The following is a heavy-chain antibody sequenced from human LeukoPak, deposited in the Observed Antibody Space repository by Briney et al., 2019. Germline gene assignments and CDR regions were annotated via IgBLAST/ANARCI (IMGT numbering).Heavy chain of an antibody. J-gene: IGHJ4*02. V-gene: IGHV3-23*01. CDR2: ISGSGGST. D-gene: IGHD2/OR15-2a*01. CDR3: AKVVSSQTYYFDY. Sequence: PGGSLRNCCGASGFTFSSYAMSWVRQAPGLGLEWVSTISGSGGSTYYADSVKGRFTISRDNSKNTLYLQMNSLRAEDTAVYYCAKVVSSQTYYFDYWGQGTLVTVSS. CDR1: GFTFSSYA.